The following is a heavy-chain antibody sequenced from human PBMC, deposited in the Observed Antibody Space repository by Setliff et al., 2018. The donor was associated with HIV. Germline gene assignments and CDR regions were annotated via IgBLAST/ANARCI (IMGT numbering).Heavy chain of an antibody. CDR1: GFTLSVYG. D-gene: IGHD2-21*01. CDR2: LWYDGGKK. Sequence: LRLSCEGSGFTLSVYGMHWVRQAPGKGLEWVAVLWYDGGKKHYADSLKGRFILSRDDSESTLFLQMNSLRVDDTAVYYCARVRYCGSPSCRKEFDFWGQGTLVTVSS. J-gene: IGHJ4*02. CDR3: ARVRYCGSPSCRKEFDF. V-gene: IGHV3-33*01.